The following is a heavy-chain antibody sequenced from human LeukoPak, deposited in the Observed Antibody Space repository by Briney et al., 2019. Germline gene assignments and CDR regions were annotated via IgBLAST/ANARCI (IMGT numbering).Heavy chain of an antibody. CDR2: IRYDGSNK. V-gene: IGHV3-30*02. CDR3: AKDSDYDILTGYSTFDY. CDR1: GFTFSSYE. Sequence: QPGGSLRLSCAASGFTFSSYEMNWVRQAPGKGLEWVAFIRYDGSNKYYADSVKGRLTISRDNSKNTLYLQMNSLRAEDTAVYYCAKDSDYDILTGYSTFDYWGQGTLVTVSS. D-gene: IGHD3-9*01. J-gene: IGHJ4*02.